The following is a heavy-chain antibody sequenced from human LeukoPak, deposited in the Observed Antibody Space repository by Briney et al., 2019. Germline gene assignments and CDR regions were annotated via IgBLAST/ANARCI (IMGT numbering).Heavy chain of an antibody. D-gene: IGHD2-8*01. CDR3: ARAADIVLMVYDY. J-gene: IGHJ4*02. Sequence: GGSLRLSCAASGFTFSSYWMSWVRQAPGKGLEWVANIKQDGSEKYYVDSVEGRFTISRDNAKNSLYLQMNSLRAEDTAVYYCARAADIVLMVYDYWGQGTLVTVSS. CDR2: IKQDGSEK. CDR1: GFTFSSYW. V-gene: IGHV3-7*05.